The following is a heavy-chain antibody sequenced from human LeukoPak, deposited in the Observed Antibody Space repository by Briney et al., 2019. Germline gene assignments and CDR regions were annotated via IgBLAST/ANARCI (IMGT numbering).Heavy chain of an antibody. V-gene: IGHV3-66*01. CDR2: IYSGGST. CDR3: ARGYCSGGSCYYDMDV. CDR1: GFTVSSNY. Sequence: PGGSLRLSCAASGFTVSSNYMSWVRQAPGKGLEWVSVIYSGGSTYYADSVKGRFTISRDNSKNTLYLQMNSLRAEDTAVYYCARGYCSGGSCYYDMDVWGHGTTVTVSS. J-gene: IGHJ6*02. D-gene: IGHD2-15*01.